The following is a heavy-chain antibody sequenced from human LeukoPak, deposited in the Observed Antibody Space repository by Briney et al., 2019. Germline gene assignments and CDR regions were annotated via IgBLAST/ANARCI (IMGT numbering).Heavy chain of an antibody. J-gene: IGHJ6*02. D-gene: IGHD6-19*01. CDR3: VRGATGWYGMDV. V-gene: IGHV3-74*01. CDR1: GFTFSSYW. Sequence: GGSLRLSCAASGFTFSSYWMFWVRQVPGTGLVWVSRMNTDGRSTSYADSVKGRFTISRDNAKDTLYLQMNSLRAEDTAVYYCVRGATGWYGMDVWGQGTTVTVSS. CDR2: MNTDGRST.